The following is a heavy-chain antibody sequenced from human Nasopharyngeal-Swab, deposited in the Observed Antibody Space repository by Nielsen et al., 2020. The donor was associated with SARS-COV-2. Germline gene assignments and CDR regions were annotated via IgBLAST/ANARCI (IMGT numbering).Heavy chain of an antibody. Sequence: WMRQPPGKGLEWIGYIYYSGSTNYNPSLKSRVTISVDTSKNQFSLKLSSVTAADTAVYYCARGGPGLELFSRFDPWGQGTLVTVSS. J-gene: IGHJ5*02. V-gene: IGHV4-59*01. CDR3: ARGGPGLELFSRFDP. CDR2: IYYSGST. D-gene: IGHD1-7*01.